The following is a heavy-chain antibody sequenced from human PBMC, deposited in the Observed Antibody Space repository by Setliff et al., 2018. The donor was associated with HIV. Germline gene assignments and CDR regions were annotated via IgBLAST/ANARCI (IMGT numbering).Heavy chain of an antibody. Sequence: ASVKVSCKASGYTFTSYGFSWVRQAPGQGLEWMGWMNPNSGNTGYAQKFQGRVTLTRHTSISTAYMEVNSLRSEDTAVYYCARGAWYTSGWYSSRYLDVWGKGTTVTVSS. CDR1: GYTFTSYG. CDR3: ARGAWYTSGWYSSRYLDV. V-gene: IGHV1-8*02. J-gene: IGHJ6*03. CDR2: MNPNSGNT. D-gene: IGHD6-19*01.